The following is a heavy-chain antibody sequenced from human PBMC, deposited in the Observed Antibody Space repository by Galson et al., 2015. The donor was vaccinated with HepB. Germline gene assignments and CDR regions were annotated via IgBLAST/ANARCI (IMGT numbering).Heavy chain of an antibody. CDR3: AKIIAVAGTANDY. D-gene: IGHD6-19*01. J-gene: IGHJ4*02. Sequence: SLRLSCAASGFTFSDYYMSWIRQAPGKGLEWVSYISSSSSYTNYADSVKGRFTISRDNAKNSLYLQMNSLRAEDTAVYYCAKIIAVAGTANDYWGQGTLVTVSS. CDR1: GFTFSDYY. CDR2: ISSSSSYT. V-gene: IGHV3-11*06.